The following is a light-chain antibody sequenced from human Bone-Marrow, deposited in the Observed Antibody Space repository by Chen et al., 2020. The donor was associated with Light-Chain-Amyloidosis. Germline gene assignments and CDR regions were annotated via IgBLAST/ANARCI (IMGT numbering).Light chain of an antibody. CDR3: QQYSTLPWT. CDR2: WSL. J-gene: IGKJ1*01. CDR1: QTLLYSGKNKDY. Sequence: DIVMTQSPDSLTVSLGERATINCKSSQTLLYSGKNKDYLAWYQQKPGQPPKLLFYWSLIREYGVPDRVIGSGAGTDFTLTSTSLQAEEVAVYYCQQYSTLPWTFGQGTTVEI. V-gene: IGKV4-1*01.